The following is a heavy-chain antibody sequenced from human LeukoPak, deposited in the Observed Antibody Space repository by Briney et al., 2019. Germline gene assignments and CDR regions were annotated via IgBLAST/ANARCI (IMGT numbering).Heavy chain of an antibody. V-gene: IGHV4-34*01. CDR1: GGSFSGYY. CDR3: ARFEKLSSGYYFDY. Sequence: SETLSLTCAVYGGSFSGYYWSWIRQPPGKGLEWIGEINHSGSTNYNASLKSRVTISVDTSKNQFSLRLSSVTAADTAVYYCARFEKLSSGYYFDYWGQGTLVTVSS. J-gene: IGHJ4*02. CDR2: INHSGST. D-gene: IGHD3-22*01.